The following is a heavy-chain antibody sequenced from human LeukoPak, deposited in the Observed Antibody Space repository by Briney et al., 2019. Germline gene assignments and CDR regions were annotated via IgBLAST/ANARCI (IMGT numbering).Heavy chain of an antibody. CDR1: GGSISSGSYY. J-gene: IGHJ4*02. D-gene: IGHD3-22*01. Sequence: SETLPLTCTVSGGSISSGSYYWSWIRQPPGKGLEWIGDINHSGTTNYSPSLKSRVTISVDTSKNQFSLKLSSVTAADTAVFYCARRTGTYYYDSSGYSPWRYYFDYWGQGTLVTVSS. CDR3: ARRTGTYYYDSSGYSPWRYYFDY. V-gene: IGHV4-39*07. CDR2: INHSGTT.